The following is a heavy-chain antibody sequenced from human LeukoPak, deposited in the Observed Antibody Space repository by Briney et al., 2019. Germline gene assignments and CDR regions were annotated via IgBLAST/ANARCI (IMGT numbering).Heavy chain of an antibody. D-gene: IGHD3/OR15-3a*01. CDR2: IYTSGCT. CDR1: GGSISSGSYY. V-gene: IGHV4-61*02. J-gene: IGHJ6*02. CDR3: AREAPFLDRTYYGMDV. Sequence: SETLSLNCTVSGGSISSGSYYWRWIRQPAGKGLEWIGRIYTSGCTNYNPSLKSRVTISVDTSKNKFSLKLSSVTAADTAVYYCAREAPFLDRTYYGMDVWGQGTTVTVSS.